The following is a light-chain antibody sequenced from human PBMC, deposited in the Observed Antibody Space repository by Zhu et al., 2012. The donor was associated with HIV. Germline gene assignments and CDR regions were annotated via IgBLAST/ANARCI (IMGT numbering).Light chain of an antibody. Sequence: EIVLTQSPGTLSLSPGERATLSCRASQSVSSTDLAWYQQKPGHPPRLLIYGASNTAADIPYRFSGSGSGTDFTLTISSLEPEDFALYYCQQRINWPLTFGGGTKVEIK. CDR3: QQRINWPLT. J-gene: IGKJ4*01. V-gene: IGKV3D-20*02. CDR1: QSVSSTD. CDR2: GAS.